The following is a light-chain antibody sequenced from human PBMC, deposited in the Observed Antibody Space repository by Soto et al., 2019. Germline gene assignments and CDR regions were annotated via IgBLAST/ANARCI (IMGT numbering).Light chain of an antibody. CDR1: QSVSSYY. CDR3: QQCGSSPWT. Sequence: EIVWTQSPGTLSLSPGERATLSCRASQSVSSYYLAWYQQKPGQAPRLLIYAASSRATGIPDRFSGGGSGTDFTLTISRLEPEDFAVYYCQQCGSSPWTFGRGTKVEIK. V-gene: IGKV3-20*01. J-gene: IGKJ1*01. CDR2: AAS.